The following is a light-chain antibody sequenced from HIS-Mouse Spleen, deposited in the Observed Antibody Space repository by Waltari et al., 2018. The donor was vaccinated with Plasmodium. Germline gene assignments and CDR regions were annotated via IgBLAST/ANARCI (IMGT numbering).Light chain of an antibody. J-gene: IGLJ1*01. V-gene: IGLV2-14*03. CDR3: SSYTSSSTLNYV. Sequence: QSALTQPASVSGSPGQSITISCTGTSSDVGGYNYVSWYQQHPGKAPKLMIYDVSNRPSGVSTRFSGYKSGNTASLTISGLQAEDEADYYFSSYTSSSTLNYVFGTGTKVTVL. CDR2: DVS. CDR1: SSDVGGYNY.